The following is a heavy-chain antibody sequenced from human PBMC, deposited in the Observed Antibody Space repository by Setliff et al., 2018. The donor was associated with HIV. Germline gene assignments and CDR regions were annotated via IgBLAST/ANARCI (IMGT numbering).Heavy chain of an antibody. CDR2: INHSGSA. CDR1: GDSISSGSYF. D-gene: IGHD4-4*01. J-gene: IGHJ5*02. CDR3: ARGRMATVLIRNWIDP. Sequence: SETLSLTCTVYGDSISSGSYFWIWIRQPPGKGLEWIGEINHSGSANYNPSLKSRVTISIDTSKNQFSLKLSSVTAADTAMYYCARGRMATVLIRNWIDPWGQGSLVTVSS. V-gene: IGHV4-39*07.